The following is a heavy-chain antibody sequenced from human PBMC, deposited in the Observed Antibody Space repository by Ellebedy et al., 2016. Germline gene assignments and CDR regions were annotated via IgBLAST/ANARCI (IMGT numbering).Heavy chain of an antibody. Sequence: SETLSLXXAVSGGSISSGGYSWSWIRQPPGKGLEWIGYIYHSGSTYYNPSLKSRVTISVDRSKNQFSLKLSSVTAADTAVYYCAVDYVGAFDIWGQGTMVTVSS. V-gene: IGHV4-30-2*01. CDR3: AVDYVGAFDI. CDR2: IYHSGST. J-gene: IGHJ3*02. CDR1: GGSISSGGYS. D-gene: IGHD4-23*01.